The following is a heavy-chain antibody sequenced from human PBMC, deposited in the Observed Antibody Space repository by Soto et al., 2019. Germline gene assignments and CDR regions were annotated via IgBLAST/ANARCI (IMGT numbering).Heavy chain of an antibody. CDR1: GGSINIDEFY. CDR2: IYTSGRT. CDR3: ARMGVHLGELSRNWFDP. V-gene: IGHV4-31*03. J-gene: IGHJ5*02. Sequence: QVQLQESGPGLVKPSQTLALTCSLSGGSINIDEFYWTWIRQSPGKGLEWSGYIYTSGRTHYNPSLKRRINISLDTSTNLLSLRLSSVTAADTAVCYCARMGVHLGELSRNWFDPWGRGTLVTVSS. D-gene: IGHD3-16*02.